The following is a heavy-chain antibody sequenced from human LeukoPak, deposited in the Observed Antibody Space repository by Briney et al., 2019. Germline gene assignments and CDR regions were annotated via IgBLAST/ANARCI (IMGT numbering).Heavy chain of an antibody. D-gene: IGHD6-19*01. CDR1: GFTFSSYE. V-gene: IGHV3-48*03. Sequence: GGSLRLSCAASGFTFSSYEMNWVRQAPGKGLEWVSYISSSGSTIYYADSVKGRFTTSRDNAKNSLYLQMNSLRAEDTAVYYCARVDNGAVARQYYYYGMDVWGQGTTVTVSS. CDR2: ISSSGSTI. J-gene: IGHJ6*02. CDR3: ARVDNGAVARQYYYYGMDV.